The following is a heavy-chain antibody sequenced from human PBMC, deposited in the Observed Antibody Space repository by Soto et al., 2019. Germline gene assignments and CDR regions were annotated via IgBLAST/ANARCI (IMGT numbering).Heavy chain of an antibody. J-gene: IGHJ6*02. CDR1: GGSISSGYY. CDR3: ARDSDCHTTSGFFPPHV. V-gene: IGHV4-31*03. CDR2: IYYSGNT. D-gene: IGHD3-22*01. Sequence: SETLSLTCSVSGGSISSGYYWTWIRQHPGKGLEWIGYIYYSGNTYYNPSLKSRVTISVDTSKTQFPLKLISVTAADTALYYCARDSDCHTTSGFFPPHVWGQGTTVTVSS.